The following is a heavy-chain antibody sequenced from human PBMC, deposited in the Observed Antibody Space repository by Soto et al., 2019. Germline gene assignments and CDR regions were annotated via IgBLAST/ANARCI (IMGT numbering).Heavy chain of an antibody. Sequence: ALXLSWAIPGVALPGDTAACDFIQPSPSRCLEWLGTTYYKSKWYNDYAVSVKGRITMNPDTSKNQFQLKLNSVTIEDKAMYYCVREVDDGNNCLDTWGQGARLTVFS. CDR2: TYYKSKWYN. D-gene: IGHD1-1*01. V-gene: IGHV6-1*01. CDR3: VREVDDGNNCLDT. J-gene: IGHJ5*02. CDR1: GVALPGDTAA.